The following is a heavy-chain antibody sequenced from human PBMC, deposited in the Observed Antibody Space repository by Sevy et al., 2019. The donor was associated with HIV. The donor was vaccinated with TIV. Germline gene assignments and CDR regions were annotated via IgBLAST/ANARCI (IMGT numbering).Heavy chain of an antibody. CDR2: ISWNSGSI. J-gene: IGHJ4*02. CDR1: GFTFDDYG. D-gene: IGHD3-16*02. Sequence: GGSLRLSCAASGFTFDDYGMHWVRQAPGKGLEWVSGISWNSGSIGYADSVKGRFTISRDNAKNSLYLQMNSLRAEDTSWYYCSIHRQNVWWSYRYFDYWGQGTLVTVSS. V-gene: IGHV3-9*01. CDR3: SIHRQNVWWSYRYFDY.